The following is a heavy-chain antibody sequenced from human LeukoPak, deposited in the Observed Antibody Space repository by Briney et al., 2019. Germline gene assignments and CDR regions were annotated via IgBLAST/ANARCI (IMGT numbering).Heavy chain of an antibody. CDR2: IYYSGST. Sequence: PSETLSLTCTVSGGSISSGGYYWSWIRQHPGKGLEWIGYIYYSGSTYYNPSLKSRVTISVDTSKNQFSLKLSSVTAADTAVYYCARGPYYYGSGSYYNEKNWFDPWGQGTLVTVSS. CDR1: GGSISSGGYY. CDR3: ARGPYYYGSGSYYNEKNWFDP. D-gene: IGHD3-10*01. J-gene: IGHJ5*02. V-gene: IGHV4-31*03.